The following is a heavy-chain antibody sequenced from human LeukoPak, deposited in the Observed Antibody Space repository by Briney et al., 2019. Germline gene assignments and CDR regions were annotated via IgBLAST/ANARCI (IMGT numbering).Heavy chain of an antibody. CDR2: ISSSSSYI. V-gene: IGHV3-21*03. Sequence: PGGSLRLSCAASGFTFSSYSMNWVRQAPGKGLEWVSSISSSSSYIYYADSVKGRFTISRDNAKNSLYLQMNSLKTEDTAVYYCTTAPGIAAAGTIYWGQGTLVTVSS. CDR3: TTAPGIAAAGTIY. D-gene: IGHD6-13*01. CDR1: GFTFSSYS. J-gene: IGHJ4*02.